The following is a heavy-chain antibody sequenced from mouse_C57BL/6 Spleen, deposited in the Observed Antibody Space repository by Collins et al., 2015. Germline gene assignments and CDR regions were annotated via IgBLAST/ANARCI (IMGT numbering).Heavy chain of an antibody. CDR1: GFSLTSYG. J-gene: IGHJ2*01. CDR2: IWAGGST. Sequence: QVQLKESGPGLVAPSQSLSITCTVSGFSLTSYGVHWVRQPPGKGLEWLGVIWAGGSTNYNSALMSRLSISKDNSKSQVFLKMNSLQTDDTAMYYCARERGTIDYDYDVYFDYWGQGTTLTVSS. CDR3: ARERGTIDYDYDVYFDY. V-gene: IGHV2-9*02. D-gene: IGHD2-4*01.